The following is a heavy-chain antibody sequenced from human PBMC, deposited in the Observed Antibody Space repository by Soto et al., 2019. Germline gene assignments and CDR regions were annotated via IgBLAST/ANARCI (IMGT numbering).Heavy chain of an antibody. CDR1: GLTFSSYA. CDR3: AKVDEAPYAFDI. J-gene: IGHJ3*02. V-gene: IGHV3-23*01. CDR2: ISGSGGST. Sequence: GESLKISCAASGLTFSSYAMSWVRQAPGKGLEWVSAISGSGGSTYYADSVKGRFTISRDNSKNTLYLQMNSLRAEDAAVYYCAKVDEAPYAFDICGQGTMVTVSS.